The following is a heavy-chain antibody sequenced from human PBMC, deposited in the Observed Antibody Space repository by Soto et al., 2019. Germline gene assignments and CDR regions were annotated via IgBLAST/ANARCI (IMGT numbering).Heavy chain of an antibody. CDR3: AKDGSSSPNYYYYGMDV. D-gene: IGHD6-13*01. CDR1: GFTLSSYA. Sequence: PGGSLRLSCAASGFTLSSYAMSWVRQAPGKGLEWVSAISGSGGSTYYADSVKGRFTISRDNSKNTLYLQMNSLRAEDTAVYYCAKDGSSSPNYYYYGMDVWGQGTTVTVSS. CDR2: ISGSGGST. V-gene: IGHV3-23*01. J-gene: IGHJ6*02.